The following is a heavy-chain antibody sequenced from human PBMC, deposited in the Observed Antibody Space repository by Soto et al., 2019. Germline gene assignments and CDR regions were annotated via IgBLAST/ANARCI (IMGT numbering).Heavy chain of an antibody. D-gene: IGHD6-13*01. CDR2: INPASGST. CDR3: ARDLAAGDH. Sequence: QVQLVQSGAEVRKPGASVTVSCRTSGYTFTHYYVHWVRQAPGQGVEWVGLINPASGSTHSAPEFQGRVPLTMYTSTTTVYMELIGLRAEDTSIVCCARDLAAGDHWGQGTLVTVSS. CDR1: GYTFTHYY. J-gene: IGHJ4*02. V-gene: IGHV1-46*01.